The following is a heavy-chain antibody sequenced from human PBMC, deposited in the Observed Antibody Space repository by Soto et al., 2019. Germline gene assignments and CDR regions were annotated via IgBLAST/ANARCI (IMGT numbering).Heavy chain of an antibody. CDR2: ISYDGSNK. Sequence: QVQLVESGGGVVQPGRSLRLSCAASGFTFSSYGMHGVRQAPGNGLEWVAVISYDGSNKYYADSVKGRFTSSRYNSKNTLYLQLNSLRAEDTAVYYCAKDGMVRGVTDYSGMDVLGQGTKVTVYS. CDR1: GFTFSSYG. J-gene: IGHJ6*02. D-gene: IGHD3-10*01. V-gene: IGHV3-30*18. CDR3: AKDGMVRGVTDYSGMDV.